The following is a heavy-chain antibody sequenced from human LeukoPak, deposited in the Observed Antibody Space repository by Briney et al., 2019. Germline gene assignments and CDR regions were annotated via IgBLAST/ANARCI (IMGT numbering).Heavy chain of an antibody. CDR1: GGSISSYY. J-gene: IGHJ5*02. CDR3: ARDRGITMVRGAIRWFDP. Sequence: SETLSLTCTVYGGSISSYYWSWIRQPPGKGLEWIGYIYYSGSTNYNPSLKSRVTISVDTSKNQFSLKLSSVTAADTAVYYCARDRGITMVRGAIRWFDPWGQGTLVTVSS. CDR2: IYYSGST. V-gene: IGHV4-59*01. D-gene: IGHD3-10*01.